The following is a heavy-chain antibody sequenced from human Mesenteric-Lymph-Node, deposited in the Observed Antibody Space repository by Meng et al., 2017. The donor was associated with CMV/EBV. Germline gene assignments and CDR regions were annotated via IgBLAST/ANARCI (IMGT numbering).Heavy chain of an antibody. CDR3: ARDGGGFYDSNGYLDL. CDR2: INWNGGSI. CDR1: GFTFDDYG. V-gene: IGHV3-20*04. J-gene: IGHJ4*02. D-gene: IGHD3-22*01. Sequence: GESLKISCAASGFTFDDYGMSWVRQVPGKGLEWVSNINWNGGSIGYADSVKGRFTISRDNAKNSLYLQMNSLRPEDTAVYYCARDGGGFYDSNGYLDLWGQGTLVTVSS.